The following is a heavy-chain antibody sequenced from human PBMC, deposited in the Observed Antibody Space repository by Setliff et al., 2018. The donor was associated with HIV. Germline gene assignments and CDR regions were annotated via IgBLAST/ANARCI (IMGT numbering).Heavy chain of an antibody. CDR1: GGSISSYY. J-gene: IGHJ6*03. CDR3: ARGGAVAGTGYYYYMDV. D-gene: IGHD6-19*01. V-gene: IGHV4-4*08. Sequence: ASETLSLTCTVSGGSISSYYWSWIRQPPGKGLEWIGYIYTSGSTNYNPSLKSRVTISVDTSKNQFSLKLSSVTAADTAVYYCARGGAVAGTGYYYYMDVWGKGTTVTVSS. CDR2: IYTSGST.